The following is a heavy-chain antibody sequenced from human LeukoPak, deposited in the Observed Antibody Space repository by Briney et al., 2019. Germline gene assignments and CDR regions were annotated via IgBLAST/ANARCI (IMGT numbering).Heavy chain of an antibody. CDR1: GFTVSSNY. CDR3: ARSAEVVVVTSLGWFDP. Sequence: GSLRLSCAASGFTVSSNYMSWVRQAPGKGLEWVSVIYSGGSTYYADSVKGRFTISRDNSKNTLYLQMISLRAEDTAVYYCARSAEVVVVTSLGWFDPWGQGTLVTVSS. V-gene: IGHV3-53*01. D-gene: IGHD2-21*02. CDR2: IYSGGST. J-gene: IGHJ5*02.